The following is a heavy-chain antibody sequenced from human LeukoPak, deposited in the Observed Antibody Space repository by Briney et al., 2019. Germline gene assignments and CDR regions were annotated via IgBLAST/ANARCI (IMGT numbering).Heavy chain of an antibody. V-gene: IGHV4-61*02. Sequence: SETLSLTCTVSGGSLSSGSDYWSWIRQSAGKGLEWIGRIYASGSTNYNPSLKSRVTISVDTSKNQFSLKLSSVTAADTAVYYCARSGYSNSDYWGQGTLVTVSS. CDR2: IYASGST. D-gene: IGHD3-3*01. CDR1: GGSLSSGSDY. J-gene: IGHJ4*02. CDR3: ARSGYSNSDY.